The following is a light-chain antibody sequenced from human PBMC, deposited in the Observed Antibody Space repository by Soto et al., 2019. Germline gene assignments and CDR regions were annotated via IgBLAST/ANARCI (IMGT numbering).Light chain of an antibody. J-gene: IGLJ3*02. V-gene: IGLV3-21*02. CDR1: NIETKG. CDR2: DDT. Sequence: SYELTQPPSVSVAPGQTASITCGGDNIETKGVHWYQLKPGQAPILVVYDDTDRPSGIPDRFSGSNSGNTATLTISRVEAGDEADYYCQVWDTYTLSGVFGGGTKLTVL. CDR3: QVWDTYTLSGV.